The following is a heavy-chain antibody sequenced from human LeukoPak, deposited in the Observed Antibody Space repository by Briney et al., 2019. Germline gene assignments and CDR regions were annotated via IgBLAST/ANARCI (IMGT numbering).Heavy chain of an antibody. CDR3: ARALPRTMVRGLLDY. Sequence: GGSLRLSCAASEFTFSSYSMNWVRQAPGKGLEWVSSISSSSSYIYYADSVKGRFTISRDNAKNSLYLQMNSLRAEDTAVYYCARALPRTMVRGLLDYWGQGTLVTVSS. V-gene: IGHV3-21*01. CDR1: EFTFSSYS. CDR2: ISSSSSYI. J-gene: IGHJ4*02. D-gene: IGHD3-10*01.